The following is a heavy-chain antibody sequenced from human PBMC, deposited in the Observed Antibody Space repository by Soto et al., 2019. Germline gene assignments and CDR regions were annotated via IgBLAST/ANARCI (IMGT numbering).Heavy chain of an antibody. J-gene: IGHJ4*02. V-gene: IGHV1-3*05. CDR2: INAGNGNT. Sequence: QVQLVQSGAEEKKPGASVKVSCKASGYTFTSYAMHWVRQAPGQRLEWMGWINAGNGNTKYSQKFQGRGTITRDTCGSTAHLGLRNLTSEDTAVDYCAARTGSYPPFDYWGQGPLVTVSS. CDR3: AARTGSYPPFDY. D-gene: IGHD2-2*01. CDR1: GYTFTSYA.